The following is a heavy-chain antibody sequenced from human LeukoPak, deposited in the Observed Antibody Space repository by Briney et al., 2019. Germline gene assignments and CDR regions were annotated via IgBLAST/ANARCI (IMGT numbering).Heavy chain of an antibody. CDR1: GYTFTGYY. CDR2: INPNSGGT. V-gene: IGHV1-2*02. D-gene: IGHD3-22*01. Sequence: GGSVKVSCKASGYTFTGYYMHWVRQAPGQGLEWMGWINPNSGGTNYAQKFQGRVTMTRYTSISAAYMELSRLRSDDTAVYYCARCGDYYDSSGYYYSAFEIWGQGTMVTVSS. J-gene: IGHJ3*02. CDR3: ARCGDYYDSSGYYYSAFEI.